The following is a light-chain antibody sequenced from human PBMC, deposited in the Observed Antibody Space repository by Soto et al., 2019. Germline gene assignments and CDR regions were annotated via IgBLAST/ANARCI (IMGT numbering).Light chain of an antibody. J-gene: IGKJ5*01. V-gene: IGKV3-20*01. CDR2: GAS. CDR3: QQYGGSPIT. CDR1: QSVTTR. Sequence: IVLTQSPGTLSLSPGERVTLSCRASQSVTTRLAWYQHKPGQAPTLLMSGASNRASGVPVRFSGSGSGTDFTLTITRLEPEDFALYYCQQYGGSPITLGLGTRLEIK.